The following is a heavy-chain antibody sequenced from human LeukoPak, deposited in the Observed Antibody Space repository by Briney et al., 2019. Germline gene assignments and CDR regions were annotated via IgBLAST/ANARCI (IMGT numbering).Heavy chain of an antibody. J-gene: IGHJ6*03. CDR3: AKDRRNYYDSSGYYWDYYYMDV. Sequence: GGSLRLSCAASGFTFSSYGMHWVRQAPGKGLEWVAFIRYDGSNKYYADSVKGRFTIPRDNSKNTLYLQMSSLRAEDTAVYYCAKDRRNYYDSSGYYWDYYYMDVWGKGTTVTVSS. V-gene: IGHV3-30*02. D-gene: IGHD3-22*01. CDR1: GFTFSSYG. CDR2: IRYDGSNK.